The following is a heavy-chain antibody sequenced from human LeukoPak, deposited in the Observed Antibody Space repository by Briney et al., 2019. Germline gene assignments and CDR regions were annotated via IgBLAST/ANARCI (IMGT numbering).Heavy chain of an antibody. CDR1: GFTFSSYW. Sequence: GGSLRLSCAAFGFTFSSYWMSWVRQAPGKGLEWVANIKQDGSEKYYVDSVKGRFTISRDNAKNSLYLQMNSLRAEDTAVYYCARSQGVNYDFWSGPNYYGMDVWGQGTTVTVSS. V-gene: IGHV3-7*03. CDR3: ARSQGVNYDFWSGPNYYGMDV. D-gene: IGHD3-3*01. CDR2: IKQDGSEK. J-gene: IGHJ6*02.